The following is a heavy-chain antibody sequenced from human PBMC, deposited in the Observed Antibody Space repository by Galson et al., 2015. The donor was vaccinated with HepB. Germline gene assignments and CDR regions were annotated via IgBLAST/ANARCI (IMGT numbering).Heavy chain of an antibody. Sequence: SVKVSCKASGGTFSSYAISWVRQAPGQGLEWMGGIIPIFGTANYAQKFQGRVTITADESTSTAYMELSSLRSEDTAVYYCARGGGRDGYNWGWFDPWGQGTLVTVSS. J-gene: IGHJ5*02. V-gene: IGHV1-69*13. CDR2: IIPIFGTA. CDR3: ARGGGRDGYNWGWFDP. D-gene: IGHD5-24*01. CDR1: GGTFSSYA.